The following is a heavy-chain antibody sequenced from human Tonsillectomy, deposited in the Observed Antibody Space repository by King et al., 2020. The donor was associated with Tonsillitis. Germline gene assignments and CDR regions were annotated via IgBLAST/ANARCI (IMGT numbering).Heavy chain of an antibody. Sequence: VQLVESGGGLVQPGESLRLSCAASGFSVSSNYMSWVRQAPGKGLEWASVVYSDGSAYYADSVKGRFTISRHNSKNTLSLQMNSLRTEDTAVYYCASLDYYYYYMDVWGKGTTVTVSS. J-gene: IGHJ6*03. CDR3: ASLDYYYYYMDV. CDR1: GFSVSSNY. V-gene: IGHV3-53*04. CDR2: VYSDGSA.